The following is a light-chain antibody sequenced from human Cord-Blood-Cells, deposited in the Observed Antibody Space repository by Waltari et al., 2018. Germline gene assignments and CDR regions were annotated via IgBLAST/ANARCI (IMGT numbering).Light chain of an antibody. CDR3: EVWDSSSDHVV. Sequence: SYVLTQPPSVSVAPGQTARITCGGNNIGSKSVHWYQQKPGQAPVLVVYDDSYRPSGIPERFPGSNSGNTATLTIGGVEAGDGADDYCEVWDSSSDHVVFGGGTKLTVL. CDR1: NIGSKS. V-gene: IGLV3-21*02. J-gene: IGLJ2*01. CDR2: DDS.